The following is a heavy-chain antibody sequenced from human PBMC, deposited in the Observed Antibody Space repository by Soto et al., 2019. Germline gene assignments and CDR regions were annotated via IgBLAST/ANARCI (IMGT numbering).Heavy chain of an antibody. D-gene: IGHD3-3*01. Sequence: GGSLRLSCAAFGFTFSRYEMNWVRQAPGKGLEWVSYITTTGNTRVYADSVKGRFTISRDNAKNSLDLQVNSLRAEDTAVYYCARVLERGGYGMDVWGQGTTVTVSS. CDR3: ARVLERGGYGMDV. CDR1: GFTFSRYE. CDR2: ITTTGNTR. J-gene: IGHJ6*02. V-gene: IGHV3-48*03.